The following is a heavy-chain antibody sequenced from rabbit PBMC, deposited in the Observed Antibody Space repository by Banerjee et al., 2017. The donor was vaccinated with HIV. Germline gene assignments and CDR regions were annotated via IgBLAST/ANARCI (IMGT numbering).Heavy chain of an antibody. CDR3: ARDAGIRSGYAFDL. CDR2: INGGSSGST. J-gene: IGHJ4*01. D-gene: IGHD4-2*01. V-gene: IGHV1S45*01. CDR1: GFSFSSSYW. Sequence: AESGGDLVKPEGSLTLTCTASGFSFSSSYWIWWVRQAPGKGLEWIACINGGSSGSTYYASWAKGRFTISKTSSTTVTLQMTSRTAADTATYFCARDAGIRSGYAFDLWGPGTLVTVS.